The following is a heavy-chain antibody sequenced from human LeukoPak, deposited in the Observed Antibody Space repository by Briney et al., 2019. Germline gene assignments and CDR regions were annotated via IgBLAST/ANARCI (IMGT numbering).Heavy chain of an antibody. Sequence: LSLTCTVSGGSISSYYMSWIRQAPGKGLEWISYISNSGSTIYYADSVKGRFTLSRDNAKNSLYLQMNSLRAEDTAVYYCAREVRLLSYWGQGTLVTVPS. D-gene: IGHD2/OR15-2a*01. CDR1: GGSISSYY. V-gene: IGHV3-11*01. CDR3: AREVRLLSY. CDR2: ISNSGSTI. J-gene: IGHJ4*02.